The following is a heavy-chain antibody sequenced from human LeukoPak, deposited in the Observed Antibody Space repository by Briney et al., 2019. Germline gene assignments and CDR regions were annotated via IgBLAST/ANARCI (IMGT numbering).Heavy chain of an antibody. CDR2: IKSDGST. J-gene: IGHJ1*01. Sequence: GGPLRLSCAASGLTFSRYWMHGVRQAPGKGLVWVSRIKSDGSTNYADSVKGRFTISRDNAKNTLSLQMNSLRAEDTGVYYCARAPSEIGGYCPEYFRHWGQGTLVTVSS. D-gene: IGHD2-21*01. CDR3: ARAPSEIGGYCPEYFRH. CDR1: GLTFSRYW. V-gene: IGHV3-74*01.